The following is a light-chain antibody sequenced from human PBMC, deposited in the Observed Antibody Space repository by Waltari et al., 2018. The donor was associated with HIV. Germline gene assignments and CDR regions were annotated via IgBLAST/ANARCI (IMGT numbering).Light chain of an antibody. V-gene: IGLV1-40*01. CDR1: NSKIGAGYD. CDR2: GNK. Sequence: QSVLTQPPSVSGAPGQRVTISCTGNNSKIGAGYDVHWYQQLPGTAPKLLIYGNKNRPSGVPDRFAGSKSGTSASLAITGLQAEDEADYYCQSYDTSLSVFYVFGSGTKVTV. CDR3: QSYDTSLSVFYV. J-gene: IGLJ1*01.